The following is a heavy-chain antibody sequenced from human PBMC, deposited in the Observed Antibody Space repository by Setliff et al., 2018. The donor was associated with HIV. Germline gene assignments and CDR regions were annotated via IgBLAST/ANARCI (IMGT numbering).Heavy chain of an antibody. CDR2: LNPSGGST. CDR3: ARVDPYSSGFYGY. Sequence: ASVKVSCKASGYTFINYYIHWVRQVPGQGLECMGILNPSGGSTTYALKFQGRVTMTSDTSTSTVYMELSSLRSEDTALYYCARVDPYSSGFYGYWGQGTLVTSPQ. CDR1: GYTFINYY. D-gene: IGHD3-22*01. V-gene: IGHV1-46*01. J-gene: IGHJ4*02.